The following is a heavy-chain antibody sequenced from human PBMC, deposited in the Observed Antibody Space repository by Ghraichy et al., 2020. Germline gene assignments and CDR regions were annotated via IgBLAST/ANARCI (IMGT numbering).Heavy chain of an antibody. CDR3: ARGLPNPYYFDY. J-gene: IGHJ4*02. CDR2: ISSSRSSI. CDR1: GFTFSSYS. Sequence: GGSLRLSCAVSGFTFSSYSMNWVRQAPGKGLEWVSYISSSRSSIYYADSVKGRFTISRDNAKNSLYLQMNSLRDEDTAVYYCARGLPNPYYFDYWGQGTLVTVSS. V-gene: IGHV3-48*02.